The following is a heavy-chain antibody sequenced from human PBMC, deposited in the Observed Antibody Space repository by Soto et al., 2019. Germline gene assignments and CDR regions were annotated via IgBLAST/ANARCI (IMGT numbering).Heavy chain of an antibody. CDR2: INPSGGST. CDR3: ARGPPGYCSGGSCYGANYYYGMDV. Sequence: ASVKVSCKASGYTLTSYYMHWVRQAPGRGLEWMGIINPSGGSTNYAQKFQGRVTMTRDTSTSTVYMELSSLRSEDTAVYYCARGPPGYCSGGSCYGANYYYGMDVWGQGTTVTVSS. J-gene: IGHJ6*02. CDR1: GYTLTSYY. D-gene: IGHD2-15*01. V-gene: IGHV1-46*03.